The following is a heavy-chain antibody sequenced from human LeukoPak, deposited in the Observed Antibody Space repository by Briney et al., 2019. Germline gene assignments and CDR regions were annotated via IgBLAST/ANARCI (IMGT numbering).Heavy chain of an antibody. V-gene: IGHV1-2*02. CDR3: ARYPPLGSSGWYQDFDY. Sequence: ASVKVSCKASGYTFTDYYMHWVRQAPGQGLEWMGWINPNSGGTNYAQKFQGRVTMTRDTSISTAYMELSRLRSDDTAVYYCARYPPLGSSGWYQDFDYWGQGTLVTVSS. D-gene: IGHD6-19*01. CDR2: INPNSGGT. J-gene: IGHJ4*02. CDR1: GYTFTDYY.